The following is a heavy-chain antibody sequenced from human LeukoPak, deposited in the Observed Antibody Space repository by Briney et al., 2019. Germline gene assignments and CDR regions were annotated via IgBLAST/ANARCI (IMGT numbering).Heavy chain of an antibody. Sequence: GGSLRLSCAASGFTFSIAWMSWVRQAPGKGLEWGGRIYSKADGGTADYAAPVKGRFTISRDDSKNTLYLQMSSLKTEDSAVYYCAKGGWYGDLDYWGQGTLVTVSS. D-gene: IGHD6-19*01. CDR1: GFTFSIAW. CDR3: AKGGWYGDLDY. J-gene: IGHJ4*02. V-gene: IGHV3-15*01. CDR2: IYSKADGGTA.